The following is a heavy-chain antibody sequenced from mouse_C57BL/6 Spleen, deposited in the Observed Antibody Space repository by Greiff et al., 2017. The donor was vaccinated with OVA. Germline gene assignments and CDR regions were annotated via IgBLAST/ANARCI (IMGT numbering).Heavy chain of an antibody. D-gene: IGHD4-1*01. V-gene: IGHV1-52*01. Sequence: QVQLQQSGAELVRPGSSVKLSCKASGYTFTSYWMHWVKQRPIQGLEWIGNIDPSDSETHYNQKFKDKATLTVDKSSSTAYMQLSSLTSEDSAVYYCARKGLGRPYWYFDVWGTGTTVTVSS. CDR3: ARKGLGRPYWYFDV. CDR1: GYTFTSYW. CDR2: IDPSDSET. J-gene: IGHJ1*03.